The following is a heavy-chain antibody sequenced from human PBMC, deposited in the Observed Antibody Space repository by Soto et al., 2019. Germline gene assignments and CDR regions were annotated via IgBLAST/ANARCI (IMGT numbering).Heavy chain of an antibody. J-gene: IGHJ5*02. CDR1: GGSISSGDYY. V-gene: IGHV4-30-4*01. D-gene: IGHD3-10*01. CDR2: IYYSGST. Sequence: SETLSVTCTVSGGSISSGDYYWSWIRQPPGKGLEWIGYIYYSGSTYYNPSLKSRVTISVDTSKNQFSLKLSSVTAADTAVYYCARTYLAPSVNWFDPWGQGTLVTVS. CDR3: ARTYLAPSVNWFDP.